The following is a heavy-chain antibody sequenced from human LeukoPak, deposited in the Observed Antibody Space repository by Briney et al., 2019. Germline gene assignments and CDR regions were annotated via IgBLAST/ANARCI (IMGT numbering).Heavy chain of an antibody. V-gene: IGHV3-43*02. Sequence: GGSLRLSCAASGFTFDDYAMHWVRQAPGKGPEWVSLISGDGGSTYYADSVKGRFTISRDNSKNSLYLQMNSLRTEDTALYYCAKDRVPGGIVGATGGFDYWGQGTLVTVSS. CDR2: ISGDGGST. CDR3: AKDRVPGGIVGATGGFDY. D-gene: IGHD1-26*01. J-gene: IGHJ4*02. CDR1: GFTFDDYA.